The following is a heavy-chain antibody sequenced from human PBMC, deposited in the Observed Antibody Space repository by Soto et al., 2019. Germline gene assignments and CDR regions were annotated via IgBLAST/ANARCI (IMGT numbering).Heavy chain of an antibody. J-gene: IGHJ3*01. CDR1: GFTFSSYA. CDR2: ISGSGGTT. D-gene: IGHD3-9*01. CDR3: AKTANGWLSAFDL. V-gene: IGHV3-23*01. Sequence: EVQLLESGGGLVQPGGSLRLSCAASGFTFSSYAMSWVRQAPGKGLEWVSAISGSGGTTYYADSVKGRFTFSRDNSKCTRYLQMNSLRAEDTAVYYCAKTANGWLSAFDLWGQGTMVTVSS.